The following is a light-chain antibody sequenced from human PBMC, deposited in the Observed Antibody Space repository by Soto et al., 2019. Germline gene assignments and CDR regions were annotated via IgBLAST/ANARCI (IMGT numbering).Light chain of an antibody. V-gene: IGKV3-20*01. Sequence: VLTQSPGTLSLSPGERATLSCRAGQSVSSGYLAWYQQKPGQAPRLLIYATYTRATGIPDRFCGSGSGTDFTLTISRLQPEDFAVYYCQQYGPSPLYTFGQGTKLEIK. CDR3: QQYGPSPLYT. J-gene: IGKJ2*01. CDR2: ATY. CDR1: QSVSSGY.